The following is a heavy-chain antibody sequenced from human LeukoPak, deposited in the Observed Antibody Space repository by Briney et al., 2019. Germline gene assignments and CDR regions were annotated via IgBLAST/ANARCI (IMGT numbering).Heavy chain of an antibody. V-gene: IGHV3-15*01. D-gene: IGHD3-9*01. CDR3: TTEFDILTGYHPGY. Sequence: PGGSLRLSCAASGFTFSNAWMSWVRQAPGKGLEWVGRIKSKTDGGTTDYAAPVKGRSTISRDDSKNTLYLQMNSLKTEDTAVYYCTTEFDILTGYHPGYWGQGTLVTVSS. CDR2: IKSKTDGGTT. J-gene: IGHJ4*02. CDR1: GFTFSNAW.